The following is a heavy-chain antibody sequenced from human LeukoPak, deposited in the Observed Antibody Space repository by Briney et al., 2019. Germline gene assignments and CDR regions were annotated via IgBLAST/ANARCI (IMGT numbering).Heavy chain of an antibody. CDR3: ARDEPRRWQGLELLGFDP. CDR2: IYYSGST. Sequence: SETLSLTCTVSGGSIGTYYWSWIRQPPGKGLEWIGYIYYSGSTNYNPSLKSRVTISVYTSKNQFSLKLNSVTAADTAVYYCARDEPRRWQGLELLGFDPWGQGTLVTVSS. D-gene: IGHD1-7*01. CDR1: GGSIGTYY. J-gene: IGHJ5*02. V-gene: IGHV4-59*13.